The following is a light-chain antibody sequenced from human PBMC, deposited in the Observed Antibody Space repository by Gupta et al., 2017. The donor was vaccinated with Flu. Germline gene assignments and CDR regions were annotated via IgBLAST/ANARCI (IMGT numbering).Light chain of an antibody. J-gene: IGKJ4*01. CDR3: QKYGTSPLT. V-gene: IGKV3-20*01. CDR1: QSIGSSY. Sequence: EIVFKQSPGILSLSPGERATLSCRASQSIGSSYLAWYQQKPGQAPSLLIYGASSRATGIPDRFSGSGSGTDFTLTISRLEPEDFAVYYCQKYGTSPLTFGGGTKVEI. CDR2: GAS.